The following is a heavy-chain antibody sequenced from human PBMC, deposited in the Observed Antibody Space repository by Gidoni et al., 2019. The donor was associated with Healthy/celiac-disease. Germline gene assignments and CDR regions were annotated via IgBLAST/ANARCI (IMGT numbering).Heavy chain of an antibody. CDR2: IYYSGST. J-gene: IGHJ4*02. D-gene: IGHD3-22*01. Sequence: QVQLTESGPGLVKPSETLSLPCTASGGSIHSYYWRWIRKPPGQGLEWIGYIYYSGSTNYNPSFKSRVTISVDTSKTQFSLKLSSVTAADTAVYYCASFLPTYYYDSSGYFDYWGQGTLVTVSS. V-gene: IGHV4-59*01. CDR3: ASFLPTYYYDSSGYFDY. CDR1: GGSIHSYY.